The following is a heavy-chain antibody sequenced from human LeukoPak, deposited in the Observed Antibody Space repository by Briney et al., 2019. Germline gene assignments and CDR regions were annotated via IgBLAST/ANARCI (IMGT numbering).Heavy chain of an antibody. Sequence: SETLSLTCTVSGGSISSYYWSWIRQPAGKGLEWIGRIYTSGSTNYNPSLKSRVTMSVDTSKNQFSLKLSSVTAADTAVYYCARGTPENYDSSGSLDYWGQGTLVTVSS. D-gene: IGHD3-22*01. J-gene: IGHJ4*02. CDR2: IYTSGST. V-gene: IGHV4-4*07. CDR1: GGSISSYY. CDR3: ARGTPENYDSSGSLDY.